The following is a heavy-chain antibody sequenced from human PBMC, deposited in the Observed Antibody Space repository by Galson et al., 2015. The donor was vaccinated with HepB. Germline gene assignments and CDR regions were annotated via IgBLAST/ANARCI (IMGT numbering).Heavy chain of an antibody. Sequence: ETLSLTCTVSGGSISSYYWSWIRQFPGKGLEWIGFISYSGKTTYNPSLRSRATISVDTSKKQFSLKLNSMTAADTAVYYCARTSTGYDADYRADYWGRGTLVTVSS. D-gene: IGHD4-11*01. CDR3: ARTSTGYDADYRADY. V-gene: IGHV4-59*01. CDR2: ISYSGKT. J-gene: IGHJ4*02. CDR1: GGSISSYY.